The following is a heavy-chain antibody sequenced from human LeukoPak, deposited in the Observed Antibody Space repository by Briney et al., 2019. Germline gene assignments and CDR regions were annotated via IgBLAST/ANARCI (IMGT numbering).Heavy chain of an antibody. CDR1: GFIFGDYA. J-gene: IGHJ4*02. CDR2: ITSQAYGGTT. D-gene: IGHD3-16*01. V-gene: IGHV3-49*04. Sequence: GGSLRLSCTASGFIFGDYAMNWVRQAPGKGLEWVGFITSQAYGGTTKYAESVKGRFTISRDDSKSIAYLQMNSLRAEDTAVYYCASIIPITFRGVSWHGYWGQGTLVTVSS. CDR3: ASIIPITFRGVSWHGY.